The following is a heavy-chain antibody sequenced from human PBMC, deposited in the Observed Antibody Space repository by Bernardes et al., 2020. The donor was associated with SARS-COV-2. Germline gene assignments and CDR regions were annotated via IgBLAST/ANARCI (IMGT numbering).Heavy chain of an antibody. CDR1: GFTFSSFA. J-gene: IGHJ4*02. D-gene: IGHD6-13*01. CDR3: AKGKIYAGTNPNDF. Sequence: GGSLRLSCAASGFTFSSFAMTWVRQAPGKGLEWVSLISDSGGSTDYADSVKGRFTISRDNSKNTLYLFLTSLRVEDTAVYYCAKGKIYAGTNPNDFWGQGTRVTVSS. CDR2: ISDSGGST. V-gene: IGHV3-23*01.